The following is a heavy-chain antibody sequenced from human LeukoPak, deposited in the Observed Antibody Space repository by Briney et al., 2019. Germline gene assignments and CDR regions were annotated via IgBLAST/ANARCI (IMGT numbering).Heavy chain of an antibody. Sequence: SETLSLTCTVSGGSISSYYWSWIRQPAGKGLEWIGRIYTSGSTNYNPSLKSRVTMSVDTSKNQFSLKLNSVTAADTAVYYCARGHRGYSGYDPKYYYGMDVWGQGTTVTVSS. J-gene: IGHJ6*02. CDR2: IYTSGST. CDR1: GGSISSYY. D-gene: IGHD5-12*01. CDR3: ARGHRGYSGYDPKYYYGMDV. V-gene: IGHV4-4*07.